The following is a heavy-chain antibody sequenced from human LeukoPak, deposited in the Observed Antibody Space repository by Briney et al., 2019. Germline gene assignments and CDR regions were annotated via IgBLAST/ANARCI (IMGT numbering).Heavy chain of an antibody. D-gene: IGHD3-22*01. V-gene: IGHV3-66*01. CDR2: IYSGGST. CDR3: ASPHNYYDSSEEADDY. CDR1: GFTVSSNY. Sequence: PGGSLRLSCAASGFTVSSNYMSWVRQAPGKGLEWVSVIYSGGSTYYADSVKGRFTISRDNSKNTLYLQMNSLRAEDTAVYYCASPHNYYDSSEEADDYWGQGTLVTVSS. J-gene: IGHJ4*02.